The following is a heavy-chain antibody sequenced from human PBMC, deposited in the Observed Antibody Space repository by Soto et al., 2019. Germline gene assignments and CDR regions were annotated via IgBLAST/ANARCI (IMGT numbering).Heavy chain of an antibody. CDR2: IYYSGST. CDR1: GGSISSSSYY. D-gene: IGHD6-13*01. J-gene: IGHJ4*02. Sequence: KPSETLSLTCTVSGGSISSSSYYWGWIRQPPGKGLEWIGSIYYSGSTYYNPSLKSRVTISVDTSKNQFSLKLSSVTAADTAVYYCAALGGAAAGNNRNYCFDYWGQGSLVTVSS. CDR3: AALGGAAAGNNRNYCFDY. V-gene: IGHV4-39*01.